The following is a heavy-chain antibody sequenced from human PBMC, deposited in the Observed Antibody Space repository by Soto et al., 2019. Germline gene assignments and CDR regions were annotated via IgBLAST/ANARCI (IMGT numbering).Heavy chain of an antibody. Sequence: EGQVVESGGDVVQPGDSLTISCAASGFTFSTYAMSWVRQAPGKGLEWVSGIHKTGTITFYADSVKGRFTISRDNSKNTLYLHMRSLRDGDTAVYYCVRDLNYKFFFDLWGQGTLVTVSS. V-gene: IGHV3-23*05. CDR1: GFTFSTYA. CDR2: IHKTGTIT. CDR3: VRDLNYKFFFDL. D-gene: IGHD3-10*01. J-gene: IGHJ4*02.